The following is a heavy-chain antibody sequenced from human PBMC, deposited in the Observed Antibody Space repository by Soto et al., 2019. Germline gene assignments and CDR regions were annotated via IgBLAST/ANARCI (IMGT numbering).Heavy chain of an antibody. V-gene: IGHV3-23*01. D-gene: IGHD5-12*01. Sequence: GGSLRLSCAPSGFTFSTYAMTWVRQAPGKGLSWVASVTGSGSSTYYADSVKGWFTISRDNSKNTLYLQMDSLRVEDTAVYYCARGAGLRPIDNWGQGTLVTVSS. CDR3: ARGAGLRPIDN. CDR1: GFTFSTYA. J-gene: IGHJ4*02. CDR2: VTGSGSST.